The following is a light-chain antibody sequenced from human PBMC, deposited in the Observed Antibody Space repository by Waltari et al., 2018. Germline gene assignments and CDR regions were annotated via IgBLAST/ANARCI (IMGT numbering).Light chain of an antibody. CDR1: QSVASNY. J-gene: IGKJ4*01. V-gene: IGKV3-20*01. Sequence: EIVLTQSPGTLSLSPGERATLSCRASQSVASNYLAWYQQKPGQAPRLLMYTASSRASGIPDRFSGSGSGTDFTLTISRLKPEDFAVYYCQQYGTSPLTFGGGTRVDLK. CDR3: QQYGTSPLT. CDR2: TAS.